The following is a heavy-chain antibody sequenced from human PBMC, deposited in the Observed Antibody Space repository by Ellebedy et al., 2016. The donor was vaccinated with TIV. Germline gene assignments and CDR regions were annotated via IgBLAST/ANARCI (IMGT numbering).Heavy chain of an antibody. CDR1: GGSINNGDYY. V-gene: IGHV4-30-4*01. CDR2: IYYSGTA. Sequence: SETLSLTCTVSGGSINNGDYYWSWIRQAPGKGLEWIGYIYYSGTAYYNPSLKSRVNISADRSKNHFSLKLSSVTAADTAVYYCARVKDWNNWFDPWGQGTLVTVSS. CDR3: ARVKDWNNWFDP. J-gene: IGHJ5*02. D-gene: IGHD1-1*01.